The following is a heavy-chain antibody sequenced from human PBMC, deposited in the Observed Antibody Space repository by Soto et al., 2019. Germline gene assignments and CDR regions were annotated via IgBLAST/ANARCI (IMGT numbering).Heavy chain of an antibody. CDR2: IRSKANNFAT. CDR1: GLKFRDSG. J-gene: IGHJ4*02. CDR3: TRRSEYDSGGYYYAYDY. D-gene: IGHD3-22*01. V-gene: IGHV3-73*01. Sequence: CAASGLKFRDSGMHWVIEKSRKGLEWLGRIRSKANNFATAYAASVKGRFTISRDDAKNTVYLQMNSLNSEDTAVYYCTRRSEYDSGGYYYAYDYWGQGTRVTVS.